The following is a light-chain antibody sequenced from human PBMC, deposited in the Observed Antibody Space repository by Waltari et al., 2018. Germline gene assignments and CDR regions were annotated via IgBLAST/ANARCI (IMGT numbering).Light chain of an antibody. J-gene: IGLJ3*02. CDR3: QSYDSDNHWV. V-gene: IGLV6-57*01. Sequence: NLLLTQPHSVSESPGKTVTSSCTGSGGRIATNYAPWLQHRPGSSPITVIYEDDQRPSGVPDRFSGSIDSSSNSASLIISGLKSEDEADYYCQSYDSDNHWVFGGGTKLTV. CDR2: EDD. CDR1: GGRIATNY.